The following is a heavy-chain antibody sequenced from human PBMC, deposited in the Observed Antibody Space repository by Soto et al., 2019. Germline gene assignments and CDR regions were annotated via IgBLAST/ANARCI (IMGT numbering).Heavy chain of an antibody. Sequence: GGSLRLSCAASGFTFSSYAVSWVRQAPGKGLEWVSAISCSGGSSYYADSVKGRFAISRDNSKNTLYLQMDSLSAEDTAMYYCAKDPHKGFDLWGQGTLVTVSS. D-gene: IGHD3-9*01. J-gene: IGHJ1*01. CDR1: GFTFSSYA. CDR2: ISCSGGSS. CDR3: AKDPHKGFDL. V-gene: IGHV3-23*01.